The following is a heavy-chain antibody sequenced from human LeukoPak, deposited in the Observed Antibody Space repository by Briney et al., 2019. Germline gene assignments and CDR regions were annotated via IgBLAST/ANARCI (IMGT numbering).Heavy chain of an antibody. V-gene: IGHV4-59*01. Sequence: SETLSLTCTVSGGSISSYYWSWIRQPPGKGLEWIGYIYYSGSTNYNPSLKSRVTISVDTSKNQFSLKLSSVTAAGTAVYYCARESGWLSYYYMDVWGKGTTVTVSS. CDR2: IYYSGST. CDR1: GGSISSYY. D-gene: IGHD6-19*01. J-gene: IGHJ6*03. CDR3: ARESGWLSYYYMDV.